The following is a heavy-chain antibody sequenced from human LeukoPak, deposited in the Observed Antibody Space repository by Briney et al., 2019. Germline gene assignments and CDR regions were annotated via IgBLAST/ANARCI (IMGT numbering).Heavy chain of an antibody. CDR2: IKPDGSEE. D-gene: IGHD5-18*01. J-gene: IGHJ3*02. Sequence: PGGSLRLSCVASGFTFNSYWMSWVRQAPGKGLEWVANIKPDGSEEYYVDSVKDRFTISRDNAKNSLYLQMNSLRAEDTAVYYCARDSVDTAMIAFDIWGQGTMVTVSS. CDR3: ARDSVDTAMIAFDI. CDR1: GFTFNSYW. V-gene: IGHV3-7*01.